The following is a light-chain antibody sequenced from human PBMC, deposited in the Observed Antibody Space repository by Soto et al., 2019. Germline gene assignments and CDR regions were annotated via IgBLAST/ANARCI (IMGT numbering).Light chain of an antibody. CDR1: SGRIASNY. Sequence: NFMLTQPHSVSESPGKTVTISCTRSSGRIASNYVQWYQLRPGSSTIIVIYEDNQRPSGVPNRFSDSVDSAANSASLILSGQKTKYEADYYCQSYDSNNVIFGGGTKLTV. J-gene: IGLJ2*01. CDR3: QSYDSNNVI. CDR2: EDN. V-gene: IGLV6-57*01.